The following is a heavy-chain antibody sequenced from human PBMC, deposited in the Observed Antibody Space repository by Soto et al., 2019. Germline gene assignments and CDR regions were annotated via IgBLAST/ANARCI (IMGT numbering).Heavy chain of an antibody. D-gene: IGHD6-13*01. CDR1: GFTFSSYA. Sequence: QVQLVESGGGVVQPGRSLRLSFAASGFTFSSYAMHWVRQAPGKGLEWVAVISYDGSNKYYADSVKGRFTISRDNSKNTLYLQMNSLRAEDTAVYYCAREKAGGAAANYGMDVWGQGTTVTVSS. J-gene: IGHJ6*02. CDR2: ISYDGSNK. CDR3: AREKAGGAAANYGMDV. V-gene: IGHV3-30-3*01.